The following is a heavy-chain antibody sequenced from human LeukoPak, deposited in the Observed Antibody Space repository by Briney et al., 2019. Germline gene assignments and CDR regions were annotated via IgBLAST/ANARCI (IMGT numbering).Heavy chain of an antibody. D-gene: IGHD3-22*01. V-gene: IGHV3-64*01. Sequence: PGGSLRLSCAASGFTFSSYAMHWVRQAPGKGLEYVSAISSNGGSTYYANSVKGRFTISRDNSKNTLYLQMNSLRAEDTAVYYCAKVYDSSGYALDAFDIWGQGTMVTVSS. CDR2: ISSNGGST. J-gene: IGHJ3*02. CDR3: AKVYDSSGYALDAFDI. CDR1: GFTFSSYA.